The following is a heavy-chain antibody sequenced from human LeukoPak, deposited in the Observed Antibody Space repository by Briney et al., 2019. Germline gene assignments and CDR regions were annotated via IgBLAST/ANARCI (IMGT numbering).Heavy chain of an antibody. J-gene: IGHJ4*02. Sequence: GGTLRLSCAASGFTFSSYGMSWVRQAPGKGLEWVSTISGRRDSTSYADSVKGRFTISRDNAKNSLYLQMNSLRAEYTALYYCARDHGWRRNFDYWGQGTLVTVSS. V-gene: IGHV3-23*01. CDR2: ISGRRDST. D-gene: IGHD6-19*01. CDR1: GFTFSSYG. CDR3: ARDHGWRRNFDY.